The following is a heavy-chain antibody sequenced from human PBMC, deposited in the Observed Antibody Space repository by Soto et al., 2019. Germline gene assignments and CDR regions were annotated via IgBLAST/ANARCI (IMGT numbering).Heavy chain of an antibody. CDR1: GGTFSSYA. CDR3: ARDAHRYYYGSGSSFDY. Sequence: ASVKVSCKASGGTFSSYAISWVRQAPGQGLEWMGGIIPIFGTANYAQKFQGRVTITADESTSTAYMELSSLRSEDTAVYYCARDAHRYYYGSGSSFDYWGQGTLVTVSS. D-gene: IGHD3-10*01. J-gene: IGHJ4*02. V-gene: IGHV1-69*13. CDR2: IIPIFGTA.